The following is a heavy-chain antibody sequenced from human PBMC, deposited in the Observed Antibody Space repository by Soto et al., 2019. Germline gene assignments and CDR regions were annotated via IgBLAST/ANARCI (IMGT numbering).Heavy chain of an antibody. CDR3: ARGPPGYSSRWPFDY. V-gene: IGHV4-30-2*01. J-gene: IGHJ4*02. CDR2: IYHSGST. D-gene: IGHD6-13*01. Sequence: QLQLQESGSGLVKPSQTLSLTCAVSGGSISSGDYSWSWIRQPPGKGLEWIGYIYHSGSTYYNPSLKSRVTISIDRSKNHFSLKLSSVTAADTAVYYCARGPPGYSSRWPFDYWGQGTLVTVSS. CDR1: GGSISSGDYS.